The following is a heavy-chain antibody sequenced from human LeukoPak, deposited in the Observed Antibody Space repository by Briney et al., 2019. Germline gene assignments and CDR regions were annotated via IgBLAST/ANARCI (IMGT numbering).Heavy chain of an antibody. Sequence: GGSLRLSCAASGFTFSSYAMSWVRQAPGKGLEWVSAISGSGGSTYYADSVKGRFTISRDNSKNTLYLQMNSLRAEDTAVYYCAKLGERGIAARVVAIRDVWGKGTTVTVSS. CDR3: AKLGERGIAARVVAIRDV. CDR2: ISGSGGST. CDR1: GFTFSSYA. V-gene: IGHV3-23*01. D-gene: IGHD6-6*01. J-gene: IGHJ6*04.